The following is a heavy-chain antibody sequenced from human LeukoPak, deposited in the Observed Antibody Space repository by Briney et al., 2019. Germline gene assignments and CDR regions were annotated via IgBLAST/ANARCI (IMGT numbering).Heavy chain of an antibody. CDR2: ISAYNGNT. J-gene: IGHJ6*03. V-gene: IGHV1-18*01. CDR1: GYTFTSYG. Sequence: GASVKVSCKASGYTFTSYGISWVRQAPGQGLEWMRWISAYNGNTNYAQKLQGRVTMTTDTSTSTAYMELRSLRSDDTAVYYCVLLWFGGAYYYYMDVWGKGTTVTVSS. CDR3: VLLWFGGAYYYYMDV. D-gene: IGHD3-10*01.